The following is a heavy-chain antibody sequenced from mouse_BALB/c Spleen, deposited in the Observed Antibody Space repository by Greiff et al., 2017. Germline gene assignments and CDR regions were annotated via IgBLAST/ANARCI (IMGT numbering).Heavy chain of an antibody. V-gene: IGHV2-9*02. Sequence: VQLQESGPGLVAPSQSLSITCTVSGFSLTSYGVHWVRQPPGKGLEWLGVIWAGGSTNYNSALMSRLSISKDNSKSQVFLKMNSLQTDDTAMYYCARDRGLLQGEMDYWGQGTSVTVSS. CDR3: ARDRGLLQGEMDY. J-gene: IGHJ4*01. D-gene: IGHD2-3*01. CDR2: IWAGGST. CDR1: GFSLTSYG.